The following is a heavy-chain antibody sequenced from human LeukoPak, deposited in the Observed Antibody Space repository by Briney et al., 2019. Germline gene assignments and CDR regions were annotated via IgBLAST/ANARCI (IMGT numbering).Heavy chain of an antibody. V-gene: IGHV3-30*03. D-gene: IGHD6-6*01. Sequence: GGSLRLSCAASGFTFSSYGMHWVRQAPGKGLEWVAVISYDGSNKYYADSVKGRFTISRDNSKNTLYLQMNSLRAEDTAVYYCARVIRIAARPGYFDYWGQGTWSPSPQ. CDR3: ARVIRIAARPGYFDY. CDR2: ISYDGSNK. CDR1: GFTFSSYG. J-gene: IGHJ4*02.